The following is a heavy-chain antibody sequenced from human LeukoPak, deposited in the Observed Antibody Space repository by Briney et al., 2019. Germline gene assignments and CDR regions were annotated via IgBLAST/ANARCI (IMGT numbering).Heavy chain of an antibody. V-gene: IGHV3-7*01. Sequence: GGSLRLSCAASGFAFSSYWMSWVRQAPGKGLEWVANIKQDGSEKYYVDSVKGRFTISRDNAKNSLYLQMNSLRAEDTAVYYCARDDCSSISCYHNWFDPWGQGTLVTVSS. J-gene: IGHJ5*02. D-gene: IGHD2-2*01. CDR1: GFAFSSYW. CDR3: ARDDCSSISCYHNWFDP. CDR2: IKQDGSEK.